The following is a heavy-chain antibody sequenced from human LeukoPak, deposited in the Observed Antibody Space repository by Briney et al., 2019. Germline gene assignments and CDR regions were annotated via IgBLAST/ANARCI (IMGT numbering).Heavy chain of an antibody. CDR3: ARAYYYGSGSYRGGAFDI. Sequence: SETLSLTCTVSGGSISSSDYYWDWIRQPPGMGLEYIGSIYYSGSTYYNPSLKSRVTISVDTSKNQFSLKLSSVTAADTAVYYCARAYYYGSGSYRGGAFDIWGQGTMVTVSS. J-gene: IGHJ3*02. CDR2: IYYSGST. D-gene: IGHD3-10*01. V-gene: IGHV4-39*01. CDR1: GGSISSSDYY.